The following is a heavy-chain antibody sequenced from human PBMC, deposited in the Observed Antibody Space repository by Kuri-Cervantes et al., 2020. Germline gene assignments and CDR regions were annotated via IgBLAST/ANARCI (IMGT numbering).Heavy chain of an antibody. Sequence: SQTLSLTCAVSGYSISSGYYWGWIRQPPGKGLEWIGEIIHSGDTSYNPSLKSRVSISTDTSRNQLSLKLSSANAADTAVYYCARGPGGDYYYLDVWGKGTTVTVSS. CDR2: IIHSGDT. CDR1: GYSISSGYY. V-gene: IGHV4-38-2*01. CDR3: ARGPGGDYYYLDV. D-gene: IGHD3-10*01. J-gene: IGHJ6*03.